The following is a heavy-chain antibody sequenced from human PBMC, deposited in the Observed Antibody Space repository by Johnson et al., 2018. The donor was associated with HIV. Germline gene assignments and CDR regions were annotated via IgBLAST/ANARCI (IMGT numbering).Heavy chain of an antibody. D-gene: IGHD3-10*01. Sequence: EVQLVESGGGLIQPGGSLRLSCAASGFSVSSNYMSWVRQAPGKGLEWVSVIYSGGSTYYADSVKGRFTISRDNSKNTLYLQMNSLRAEDTAVYYCARVSLYYGSGNDAFDIWGQGTIVTVSS. CDR1: GFSVSSNY. CDR3: ARVSLYYGSGNDAFDI. J-gene: IGHJ3*02. CDR2: IYSGGST. V-gene: IGHV3-53*01.